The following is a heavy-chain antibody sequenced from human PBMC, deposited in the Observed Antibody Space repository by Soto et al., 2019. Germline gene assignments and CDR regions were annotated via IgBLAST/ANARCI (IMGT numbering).Heavy chain of an antibody. CDR2: IKTKTDGGTT. Sequence: GGSLRLSCAASGFTFSNAWMGWVRQAPGKGLEWVGRIKTKTDGGTTEYAAPVKGRFTISRDDSKNTLYLQMNSLKSEDTAVYYCTTESKGIAVAGSYYYYYYGMDVWGQGTTVTVSS. CDR3: TTESKGIAVAGSYYYYYYGMDV. D-gene: IGHD6-19*01. J-gene: IGHJ6*02. V-gene: IGHV3-15*01. CDR1: GFTFSNAW.